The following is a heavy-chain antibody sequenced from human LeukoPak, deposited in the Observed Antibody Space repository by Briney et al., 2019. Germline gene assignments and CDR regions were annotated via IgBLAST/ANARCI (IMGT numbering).Heavy chain of an antibody. V-gene: IGHV4-34*01. D-gene: IGHD5-24*01. CDR3: ARHLMADFDY. Sequence: PSETLSLTCAVYGGSFSGYYWSWIRQPPGKGLEWIGSIYYSGSTYYNPSLKSRVTISVDTSKNQFSLKLSSVTAADTAVYYCARHLMADFDYWGQGTLVTVSS. CDR2: IYYSGST. CDR1: GGSFSGYY. J-gene: IGHJ4*02.